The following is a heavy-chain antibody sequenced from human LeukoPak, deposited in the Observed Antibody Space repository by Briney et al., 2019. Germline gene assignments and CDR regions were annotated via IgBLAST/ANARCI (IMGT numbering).Heavy chain of an antibody. CDR1: GFTFSSYS. CDR3: ARDPNYYDSSGYYYSLDYFDY. V-gene: IGHV3-21*01. CDR2: ISSSSSYI. D-gene: IGHD3-22*01. Sequence: GGSLRLSCAASGFTFSSYSMNWVRQAPGKGLEWVSSISSSSSYIYYADSVKGRFTISRDNAKNSLYLQMNSLRAEDTAVYYCARDPNYYDSSGYYYSLDYFDYWGQGTLVTVSS. J-gene: IGHJ4*02.